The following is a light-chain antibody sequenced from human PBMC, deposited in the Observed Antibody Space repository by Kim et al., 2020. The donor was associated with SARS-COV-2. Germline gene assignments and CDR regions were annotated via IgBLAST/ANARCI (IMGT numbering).Light chain of an antibody. CDR2: LGS. CDR1: QSLLHRNGYNY. V-gene: IGKV2-28*01. CDR3: MQALQTPHT. Sequence: DVVMTQSPPSLPVTPGEPASISCRSSQSLLHRNGYNYLDWYLQKPGQSPQLLINLGSNRASWVPDRFSGSGSGTDFTLKISRVEAEDVGIYYYMQALQTPHTFGPGTKVDIK. J-gene: IGKJ3*01.